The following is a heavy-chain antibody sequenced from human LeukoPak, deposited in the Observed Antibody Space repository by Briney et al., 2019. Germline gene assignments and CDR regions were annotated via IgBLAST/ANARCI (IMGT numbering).Heavy chain of an antibody. CDR2: IYTGGST. J-gene: IGHJ3*02. D-gene: IGHD2-2*01. CDR1: GGSLSSGSYY. CDR3: AGIGQYQLLPHAFDI. Sequence: SETLSLTCTVSGGSLSSGSYYWNWIRQPAGKGLEWIGRIYTGGSTNYNPSLKSRVTISVDTSKNQFSLKLSSVTAADTAVYFCAGIGQYQLLPHAFDIWGQGTMVTVSS. V-gene: IGHV4-61*02.